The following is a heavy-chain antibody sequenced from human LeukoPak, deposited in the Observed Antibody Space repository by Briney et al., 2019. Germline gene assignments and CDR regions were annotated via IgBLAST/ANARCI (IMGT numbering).Heavy chain of an antibody. V-gene: IGHV3-53*01. Sequence: GGSLRLSCAASGFTFDDYAMHWVRQAPGKGLEWVSFIYSGTIHYSDSVKGRFTISRDNSKNTLYLQMNSLRAEDTAVYYCARRAGAYSHPYDYWGQGTLVTVSS. CDR2: IYSGTI. J-gene: IGHJ4*02. D-gene: IGHD4/OR15-4a*01. CDR1: GFTFDDYA. CDR3: ARRAGAYSHPYDY.